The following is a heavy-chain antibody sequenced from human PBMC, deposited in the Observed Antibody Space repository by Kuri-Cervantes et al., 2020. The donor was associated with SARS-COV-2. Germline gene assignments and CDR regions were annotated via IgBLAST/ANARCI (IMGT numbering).Heavy chain of an antibody. V-gene: IGHV4-34*01. J-gene: IGHJ4*02. CDR1: GGSFSGYY. Sequence: SQTLSLTCAVYGGSFSGYYWSWIRQPPGKGLEWIGEINHSGSTNYNPSLKSRVTISVDKSKNQFSLKLSSVTAADTAVYYCARHPFTGIAAAGPYFDYWGQGTLVTVSS. D-gene: IGHD6-13*01. CDR3: ARHPFTGIAAAGPYFDY. CDR2: INHSGST.